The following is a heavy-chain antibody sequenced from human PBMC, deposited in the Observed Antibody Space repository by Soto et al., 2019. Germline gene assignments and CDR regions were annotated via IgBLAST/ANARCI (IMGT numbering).Heavy chain of an antibody. CDR2: IWYDGSNK. CDR1: GFTFSSYC. D-gene: IGHD5-18*01. V-gene: IGHV3-33*01. Sequence: GGSLRLSCAASGFTFSSYCMHWVRQAPGKGLEWVAVIWYDGSNKYYADSVKGRFTISRDNSKNTLYLQMNSLRAEDTAVYYCARDLAESLGYNYGTPLVRYYGMDVWGQGTTVTVSS. J-gene: IGHJ6*02. CDR3: ARDLAESLGYNYGTPLVRYYGMDV.